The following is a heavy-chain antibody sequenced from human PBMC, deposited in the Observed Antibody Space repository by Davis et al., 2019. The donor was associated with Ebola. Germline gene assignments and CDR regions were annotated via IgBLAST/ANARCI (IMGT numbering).Heavy chain of an antibody. CDR1: GFTFSSYW. Sequence: GESLKISCAASGFTFSSYWMSWVRQAPGKGLEWVANIKQDGSEKYYVDSVKGRFTISRDNAKNSLYLQMNSLRAEDTAVYYCAREGHSSSSNWFDPWGQGTLVTVSS. J-gene: IGHJ5*02. D-gene: IGHD6-13*01. CDR3: AREGHSSSSNWFDP. CDR2: IKQDGSEK. V-gene: IGHV3-7*03.